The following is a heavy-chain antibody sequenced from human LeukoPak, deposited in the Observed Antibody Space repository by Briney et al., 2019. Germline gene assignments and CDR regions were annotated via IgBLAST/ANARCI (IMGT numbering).Heavy chain of an antibody. J-gene: IGHJ4*02. D-gene: IGHD1-1*01. CDR2: INPNSGVT. Sequence: ASVKVSCKTSGYTFPDFYLHWLRQSPGQGLEWMARINPNSGVTNSAQKFQDRVTMTRDTSIDTAYMELNSLRSDDTAVYYCARVELSSSGSYYFDYWGQGTLVTVSS. V-gene: IGHV1-2*06. CDR3: ARVELSSSGSYYFDY. CDR1: GYTFPDFY.